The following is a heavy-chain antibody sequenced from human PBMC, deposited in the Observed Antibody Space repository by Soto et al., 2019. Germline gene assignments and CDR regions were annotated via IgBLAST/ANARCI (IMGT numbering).Heavy chain of an antibody. D-gene: IGHD3-22*01. V-gene: IGHV3-30*18. CDR3: AKSLYYYDSSGYPPSGMDV. J-gene: IGHJ6*02. Sequence: QVQLVESGGGVVQPGRSLRLSCAASGFTFSSYGMHWVRQAPGKGLEWVAVISYDGSNKYYADSVKGRFTISRDNSKNPLYLQMNSLRAEDTAVYYCAKSLYYYDSSGYPPSGMDVWGQGTTVTVSS. CDR1: GFTFSSYG. CDR2: ISYDGSNK.